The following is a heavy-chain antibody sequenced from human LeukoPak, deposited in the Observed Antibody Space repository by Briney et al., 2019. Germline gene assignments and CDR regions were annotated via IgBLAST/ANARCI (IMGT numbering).Heavy chain of an antibody. Sequence: ASVQVFCKASGYTFTSYGISWVRQAPGQGVEWMGWISAYNGNTNYAQKLQGRVTMTTDTSTSTAYMELRSLRSDDTAVYYCARSIAVAGSFDYWGQGTLVTVSS. CDR2: ISAYNGNT. J-gene: IGHJ4*02. D-gene: IGHD6-19*01. V-gene: IGHV1-18*01. CDR3: ARSIAVAGSFDY. CDR1: GYTFTSYG.